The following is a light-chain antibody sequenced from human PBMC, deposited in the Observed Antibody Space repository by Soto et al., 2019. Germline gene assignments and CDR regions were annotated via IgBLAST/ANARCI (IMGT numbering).Light chain of an antibody. J-gene: IGKJ4*01. CDR1: QSIYTD. CDR3: QHTYSTPLT. V-gene: IGKV1-39*01. Sequence: DLQMTQSPSSLSASVGDRVTITCRATQSIYTDLSWYQQKPGQAPKLLISAASSLEGGVPSRFSGSGSGTDFSLTISSLQPEDFATYYCQHTYSTPLTFGGGNKVEIK. CDR2: AAS.